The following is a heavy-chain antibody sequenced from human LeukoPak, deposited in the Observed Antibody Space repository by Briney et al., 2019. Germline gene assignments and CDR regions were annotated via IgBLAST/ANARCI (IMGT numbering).Heavy chain of an antibody. J-gene: IGHJ4*02. Sequence: GGSLRLSCAASGFTFSNVWMSWVRQVPGKGLEWVGRIRRKTDGETTDHAAPVKGRFTISRDDSKNTLYLQMNSLKTEDTAVYYCVTDLVIKGYVDYWGQGALVTASS. CDR2: IRRKTDGETT. D-gene: IGHD2-21*01. CDR1: GFTFSNVW. CDR3: VTDLVIKGYVDY. V-gene: IGHV3-15*01.